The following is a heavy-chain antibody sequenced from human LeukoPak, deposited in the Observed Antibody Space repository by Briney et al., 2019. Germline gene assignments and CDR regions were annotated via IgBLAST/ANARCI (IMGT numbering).Heavy chain of an antibody. J-gene: IGHJ3*01. D-gene: IGHD4-17*01. V-gene: IGHV1-2*02. CDR2: INPKRGVT. Sequence: ASVKVSCKASGHTFTDYYIHWMRQAPGQRLEWMGWINPKRGVTTYAQKFQGRVNMTRDTSITTAYMELTRLRSDDTTIYYCARERNYGDYGHAFDVWGQGTKVTVSS. CDR1: GHTFTDYY. CDR3: ARERNYGDYGHAFDV.